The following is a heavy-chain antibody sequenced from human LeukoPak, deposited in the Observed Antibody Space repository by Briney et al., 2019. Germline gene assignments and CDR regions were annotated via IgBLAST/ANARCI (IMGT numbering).Heavy chain of an antibody. Sequence: ASVKVSCKASGYTFTSYDINWVPQATGQGLEWIGWMNPNSGNTGYAQKFQGRVTMTRNTSISTAYMELSSLRSEDTAVCYCARSAYDFWSGYSEPAGFDYWGQGTLVTVSS. CDR1: GYTFTSYD. CDR3: ARSAYDFWSGYSEPAGFDY. D-gene: IGHD3-3*01. CDR2: MNPNSGNT. J-gene: IGHJ4*02. V-gene: IGHV1-8*01.